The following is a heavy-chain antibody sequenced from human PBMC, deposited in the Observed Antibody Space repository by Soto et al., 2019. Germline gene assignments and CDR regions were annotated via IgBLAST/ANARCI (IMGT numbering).Heavy chain of an antibody. CDR2: IWYDGSNK. CDR1: GFTFSSYG. J-gene: IGHJ1*01. V-gene: IGHV3-33*01. D-gene: IGHD4-17*01. CDR3: ASAPGPYGDYGYFQH. Sequence: GGSLRLSCAASGFTFSSYGMHWVRQAPGKGLEWVAVIWYDGSNKYYADSVKGRFTISRDNSKNTLYLQMNSLRAEDTAVYYCASAPGPYGDYGYFQHWGQGTLVTVSS.